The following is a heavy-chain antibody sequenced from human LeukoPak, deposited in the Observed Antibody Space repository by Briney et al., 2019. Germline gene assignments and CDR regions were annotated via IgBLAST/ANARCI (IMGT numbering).Heavy chain of an antibody. CDR3: ARDVGLRLGELSLYYFDY. Sequence: SVKVSFKASGGTFSSYAISWVRQAPGQGLEWMGGIIPIFGTANYAQKFQGRVPITADESTSTAYMELSSLRSEDTAVYYCARDVGLRLGELSLYYFDYWGQGTLVTVSS. J-gene: IGHJ4*02. CDR2: IIPIFGTA. V-gene: IGHV1-69*13. D-gene: IGHD3-16*02. CDR1: GGTFSSYA.